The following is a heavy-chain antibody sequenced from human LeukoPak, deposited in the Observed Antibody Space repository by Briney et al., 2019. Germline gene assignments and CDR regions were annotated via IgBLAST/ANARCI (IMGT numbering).Heavy chain of an antibody. CDR1: GFTFSSYG. CDR3: ARGSGSAFDY. Sequence: PGGSLRLSCAASGFTFSSYGIHWVRRAPGKGLEWVAVVSSDGSNKYYADSVKGRFTISRDNAKNSLYLQMNSLRDEDTAVYYCARGSGSAFDYWGRGTLVTVSS. J-gene: IGHJ4*02. V-gene: IGHV3-30*03. CDR2: VSSDGSNK. D-gene: IGHD2-15*01.